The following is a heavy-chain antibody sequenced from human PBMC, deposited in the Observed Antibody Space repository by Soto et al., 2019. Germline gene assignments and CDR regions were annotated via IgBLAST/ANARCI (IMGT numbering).Heavy chain of an antibody. D-gene: IGHD4-4*01. Sequence: QITLKESGPTLVKPTQTLTLTCTFSGFSLSTSGVGVGWIRQPPGKALEWLALIYWDDDKRYSPSLKSRLTITKDTPKNQVVLTMTNMDPVDTATYYCAHTKVTVTTREFDYWGQGTLVTVSS. CDR1: GFSLSTSGVG. CDR3: AHTKVTVTTREFDY. V-gene: IGHV2-5*02. CDR2: IYWDDDK. J-gene: IGHJ4*02.